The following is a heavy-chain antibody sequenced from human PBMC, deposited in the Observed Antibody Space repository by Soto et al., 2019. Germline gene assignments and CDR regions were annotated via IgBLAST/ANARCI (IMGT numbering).Heavy chain of an antibody. V-gene: IGHV1-69*13. CDR1: GVTFSSYA. J-gene: IGHJ6*02. CDR2: IIPIFGTA. Sequence: SVKVSCKASGVTFSSYAISWVRQAPGQGLEWMGGIIPIFGTANYAQKFQGRVTITADESTSTAYMELSSLRSEDTAVYYCGRTYYYDSSGYPRRYYYYGMDVWGQGTTVTVS. D-gene: IGHD3-22*01. CDR3: GRTYYYDSSGYPRRYYYYGMDV.